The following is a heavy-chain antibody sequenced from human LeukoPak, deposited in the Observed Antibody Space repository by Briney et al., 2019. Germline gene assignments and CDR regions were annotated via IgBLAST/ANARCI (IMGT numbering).Heavy chain of an antibody. CDR3: ARGDGSSTSPDY. V-gene: IGHV3-33*08. D-gene: IGHD2-2*01. J-gene: IGHJ4*02. CDR2: IWYDGSNK. Sequence: GGSLRLSCAASGFTFSSYAMHWVRQAPGKGLEWVAVIWYDGSNKYYADSVKGRFTISRDNSKNTLYLQMNSLRAEDTAVYYCARGDGSSTSPDYWGQGTLVTVSS. CDR1: GFTFSSYA.